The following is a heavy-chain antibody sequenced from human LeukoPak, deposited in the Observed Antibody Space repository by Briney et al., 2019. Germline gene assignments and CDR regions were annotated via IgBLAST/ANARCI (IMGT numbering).Heavy chain of an antibody. D-gene: IGHD1-14*01. CDR3: AKDRVFDANRASYGMDV. V-gene: IGHV3-43*02. CDR2: ISGDGGST. J-gene: IGHJ6*02. Sequence: GGSLRVSCAASGFTFDDYAMHWVRQAPGKGMEWVSLISGDGGSTYYADSVKGRFTISRGNSKNSLYLQMNSLRTEDTALYYCAKDRVFDANRASYGMDVWGQGTTVTVSS. CDR1: GFTFDDYA.